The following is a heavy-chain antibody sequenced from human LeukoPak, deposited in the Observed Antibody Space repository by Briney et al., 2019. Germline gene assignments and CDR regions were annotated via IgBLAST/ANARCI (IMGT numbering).Heavy chain of an antibody. D-gene: IGHD3-10*01. V-gene: IGHV3-7*01. CDR2: MKQDGREK. Sequence: GGSLRLSCVDSGFTFSSYWMSWVRQAPGRGLEWVANMKQDGREKYYVDSVKGRFTISRDNAKNSLYLKMNSLRVEDTAVYFCARGAGVFDYWGQGTLVTASS. J-gene: IGHJ4*02. CDR3: ARGAGVFDY. CDR1: GFTFSSYW.